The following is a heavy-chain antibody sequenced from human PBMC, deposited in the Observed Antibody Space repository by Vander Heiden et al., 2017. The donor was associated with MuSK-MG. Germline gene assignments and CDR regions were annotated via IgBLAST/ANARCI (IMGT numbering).Heavy chain of an antibody. J-gene: IGHJ4*02. CDR2: IKQDASEK. CDR3: VLVTPYYFDY. Sequence: EVQLVESGGGLVQPGWSLRLSCAASGFTFSDYWMTWVRQAPGKGLEWVATIKQDASEKYYVDSVKGRFTISRDNTKKSLFLQMNSLRGEDTAIYYCVLVTPYYFDYWGKGTLVTDSS. D-gene: IGHD2-21*01. CDR1: GFTFSDYW. V-gene: IGHV3-7*01.